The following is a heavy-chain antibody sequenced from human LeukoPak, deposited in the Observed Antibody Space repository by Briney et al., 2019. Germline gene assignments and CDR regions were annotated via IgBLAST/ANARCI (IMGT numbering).Heavy chain of an antibody. CDR3: ARPKRGYGGNWDY. Sequence: GSLILSCAASGFTFSSYWMSWVRQAPGKGLEWVANIKQDGSEKYYVDSVKGRFTISRDNTKNSLYLQMNSLRAEDTAVYYCARPKRGYGGNWDYWGQGTLVTVSS. D-gene: IGHD4-23*01. J-gene: IGHJ4*02. V-gene: IGHV3-7*01. CDR1: GFTFSSYW. CDR2: IKQDGSEK.